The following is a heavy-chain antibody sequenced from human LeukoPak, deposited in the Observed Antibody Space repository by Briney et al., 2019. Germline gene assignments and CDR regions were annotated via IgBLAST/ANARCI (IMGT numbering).Heavy chain of an antibody. J-gene: IGHJ6*03. D-gene: IGHD4-17*01. CDR3: ARERGRGETSYYYYMDV. CDR2: ISAYNGNT. CDR1: GYTFTSYG. V-gene: IGHV1-18*01. Sequence: GASVKVSCKASGYTFTSYGISWVRQAPGQGLEWMGWISAYNGNTNYAQKLQGRVTMTTDTSTSTAYMELRSLRSDDTAVYYCARERGRGETSYYYYMDVWGKGTTVTISS.